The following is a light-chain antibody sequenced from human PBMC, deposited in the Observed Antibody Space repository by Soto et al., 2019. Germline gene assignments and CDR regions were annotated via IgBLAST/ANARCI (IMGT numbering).Light chain of an antibody. CDR2: EVN. Sequence: QSALAQPASLSGSPGQSITISCTGTSSDIGAYDYVSWFQQHPGKAPKLMISEVNNRPSGVSNRFSGSKSGNTAYLTISGLQVEDEAEYFCFSFTTTFTPVFGTGTRVTVL. V-gene: IGLV2-14*01. CDR3: FSFTTTFTPV. J-gene: IGLJ1*01. CDR1: SSDIGAYDY.